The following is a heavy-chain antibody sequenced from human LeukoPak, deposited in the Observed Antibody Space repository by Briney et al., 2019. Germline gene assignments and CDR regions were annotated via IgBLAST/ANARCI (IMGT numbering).Heavy chain of an antibody. J-gene: IGHJ5*02. CDR2: ISVSGDIT. V-gene: IGHV3-23*01. Sequence: GGSLRLSCAASGFTFSAYGMGWVRQAPGEGLEWVSAISVSGDITNYADSVKGRFTISRDNSKNTVSLQMNGLRAEDTALYYCAKDQRFCSGGYCYGWFDPWGQGTLVTVSS. CDR1: GFTFSAYG. CDR3: AKDQRFCSGGYCYGWFDP. D-gene: IGHD2-15*01.